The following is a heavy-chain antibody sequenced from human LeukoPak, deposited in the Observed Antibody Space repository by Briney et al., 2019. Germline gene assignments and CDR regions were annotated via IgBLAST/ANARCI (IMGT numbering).Heavy chain of an antibody. Sequence: ASVKVSCKASGYTFTSYGISWVRQAPGQGLEWMGWISAYNGNTNYAQKLQGRVTMTTDTSTSTAYMELRSPRSDDTAVYYCARVGSGGYDSYYYYGMDVWGQGTTVTVSS. V-gene: IGHV1-18*01. J-gene: IGHJ6*02. CDR2: ISAYNGNT. D-gene: IGHD5-12*01. CDR3: ARVGSGGYDSYYYYGMDV. CDR1: GYTFTSYG.